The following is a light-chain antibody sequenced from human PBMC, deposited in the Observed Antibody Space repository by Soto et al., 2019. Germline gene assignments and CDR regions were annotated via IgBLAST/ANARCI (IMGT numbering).Light chain of an antibody. Sequence: DILMTQSPDYLSVSLCERATINCKSIQTILYSPNNKNYLAWYQQKPGQPPKLLIYWASTRESGVPDRFSGSGSGTDFTLTISSLQAEDVAVYYCQQYYTSPTWTFGQGTKVDIK. CDR2: WAS. J-gene: IGKJ1*01. CDR3: QQYYTSPTWT. CDR1: QTILYSPNNKNY. V-gene: IGKV4-1*01.